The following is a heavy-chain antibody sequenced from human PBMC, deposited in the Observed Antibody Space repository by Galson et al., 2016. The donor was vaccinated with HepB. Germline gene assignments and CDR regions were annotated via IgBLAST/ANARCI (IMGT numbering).Heavy chain of an antibody. J-gene: IGHJ4*02. V-gene: IGHV3-23*01. CDR3: AKEDNIAGATTINN. Sequence: SLRLSCAASGFTFSNYGMHWVRQAPGKGLEWVSVITSGGSTYYAASVKGRFTISRDNSKNTLYVQMNNLGAEDTAVYYCAKEDNIAGATTINNWGQGTLVTVSS. CDR2: ITSGGST. CDR1: GFTFSNYG. D-gene: IGHD1-26*01.